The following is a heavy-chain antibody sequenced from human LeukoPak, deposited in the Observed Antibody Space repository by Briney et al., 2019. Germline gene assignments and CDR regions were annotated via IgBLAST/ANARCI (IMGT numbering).Heavy chain of an antibody. V-gene: IGHV3-23*01. CDR2: IIGSGGNT. Sequence: PGGSLRLSCAASGFTFYTYAMTWVGQAPGKGLEWVSTIIGSGGNTFYADSVKGRFAISRDNSHNTVYLQMHSLRAEDTAVYYCAKELRPGDYSSDYWGQGTLVTVSS. CDR3: AKELRPGDYSSDY. CDR1: GFTFYTYA. J-gene: IGHJ4*02. D-gene: IGHD4-17*01.